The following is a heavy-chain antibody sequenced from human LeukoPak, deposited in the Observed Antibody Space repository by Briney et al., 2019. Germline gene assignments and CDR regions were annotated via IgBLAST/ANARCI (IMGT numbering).Heavy chain of an antibody. Sequence: GGSLRLSCAAPGFTFSSYGMHWVRQAPGKGLEWVAVISYDGSNKYYADSVKGRFTISRDNSKNTLYLQMNSLRAEDTAVYYCAKVVGATTPPSDYWGQGTLVTVSS. CDR1: GFTFSSYG. CDR2: ISYDGSNK. V-gene: IGHV3-30*18. D-gene: IGHD1-26*01. CDR3: AKVVGATTPPSDY. J-gene: IGHJ4*02.